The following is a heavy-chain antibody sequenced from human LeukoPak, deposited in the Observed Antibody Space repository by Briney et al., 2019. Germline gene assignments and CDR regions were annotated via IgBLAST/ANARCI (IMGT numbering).Heavy chain of an antibody. CDR3: AKDISGGSGYSQSLQY. CDR2: VWYDGSNK. Sequence: GGSLRLSCAASAASGFTFSSCAMHWVRQAPGEGLEWVAVVWYDGSNKSYRDSVKGRFTISRDNSKNTVYLQMNSLRAEDTAVYYCAKDISGGSGYSQSLQYWAQSTLVTVSS. CDR1: GFTFSSCA. D-gene: IGHD3-22*01. J-gene: IGHJ1*01. V-gene: IGHV3-33*06.